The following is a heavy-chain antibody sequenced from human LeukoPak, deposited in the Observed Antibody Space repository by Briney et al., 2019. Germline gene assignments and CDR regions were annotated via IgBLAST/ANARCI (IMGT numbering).Heavy chain of an antibody. CDR3: VLTYYSGSGSFGY. D-gene: IGHD3-10*01. J-gene: IGHJ4*02. Sequence: GGSLRLSCSASGFTFSNYAMHCARQAPGKGLEYVSGISSNGGSTYYADSVKGRFTISRDISKNTLFLQMRRLRGEDTAVYFCVLTYYSGSGSFGYWGQGTLVTVSS. V-gene: IGHV3-64D*09. CDR2: ISSNGGST. CDR1: GFTFSNYA.